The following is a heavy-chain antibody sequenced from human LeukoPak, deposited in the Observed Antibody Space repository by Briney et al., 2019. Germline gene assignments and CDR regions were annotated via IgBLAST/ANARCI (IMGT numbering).Heavy chain of an antibody. Sequence: SETLSLTCAVSGASISSGSYYWSWIRQPAGKGLEWIGRVSASGGTNYNPSLKSRVTISVDTSKNQFSLKLSSVTAADTAVYYRARRGTPGNWFDPWGQGTLVTVSS. CDR1: GASISSGSYY. CDR3: ARRGTPGNWFDP. D-gene: IGHD3-10*01. V-gene: IGHV4-61*02. J-gene: IGHJ5*02. CDR2: VSASGGT.